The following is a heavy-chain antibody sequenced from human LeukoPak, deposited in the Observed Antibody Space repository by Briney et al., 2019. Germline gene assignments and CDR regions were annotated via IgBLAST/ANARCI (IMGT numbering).Heavy chain of an antibody. D-gene: IGHD1-7*01. CDR2: VDPEDGET. J-gene: IGHJ3*02. V-gene: IGHV1-69-2*01. CDR1: GYTFTDYY. Sequence: VKISCKVSGYTFTDYYMHWVQQAPGKGLEWMGLVDPEDGETIYAEKFQGRVTITADTSTDTAYMELSSLRSEDTAVYYCAAFGATGTTQIDAFDIWGQGTMVTVSS. CDR3: AAFGATGTTQIDAFDI.